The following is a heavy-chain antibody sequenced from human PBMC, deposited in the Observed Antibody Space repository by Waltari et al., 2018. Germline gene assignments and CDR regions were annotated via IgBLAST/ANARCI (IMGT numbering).Heavy chain of an antibody. CDR3: AKDRYGDYPISDY. D-gene: IGHD4-17*01. J-gene: IGHJ4*02. CDR2: IRYDGSNK. Sequence: QVQLVESGGGVVQPGGSLRLSCAASGFTFSSYGMPWVRQAPGKGMEWVAFIRYDGSNKYYADSVKGRFTISRDNSKNTLYLQMNSLRAEDTAVYYCAKDRYGDYPISDYWGQGTLVTVSS. CDR1: GFTFSSYG. V-gene: IGHV3-30*02.